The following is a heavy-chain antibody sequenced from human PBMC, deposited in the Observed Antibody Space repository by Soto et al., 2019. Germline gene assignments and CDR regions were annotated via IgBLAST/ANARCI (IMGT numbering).Heavy chain of an antibody. CDR2: IKQDGSEK. CDR3: ARSSTSYYYYYGMDV. J-gene: IGHJ6*02. D-gene: IGHD2-2*01. CDR1: GFTFSSYW. Sequence: TGGSLRLSCAASGFTFSSYWMSWVRQAPGKGLEWVANIKQDGSEKYYVDSVKGRFTISRDNAKNSLYLQMNSLRAEDTAVYYCARSSTSYYYYYGMDVWGQGTTVTVSS. V-gene: IGHV3-7*03.